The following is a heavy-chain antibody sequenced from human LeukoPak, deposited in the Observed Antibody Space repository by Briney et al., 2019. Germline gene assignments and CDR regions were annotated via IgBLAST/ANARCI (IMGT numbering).Heavy chain of an antibody. CDR2: INPNSGGT. V-gene: IGHV1-2*02. CDR1: GYTFTGYY. D-gene: IGHD3-10*01. J-gene: IGHJ5*02. Sequence: ASVKVSCKASGYTFTGYYMHWVRRAPGQGLEWMGWINPNSGGTNYAQKFQGRVTMTRDTSISTAYMELSRLRSDDTAVYYCARLRITMVRGVSSGFDPWGQGTLVTVSS. CDR3: ARLRITMVRGVSSGFDP.